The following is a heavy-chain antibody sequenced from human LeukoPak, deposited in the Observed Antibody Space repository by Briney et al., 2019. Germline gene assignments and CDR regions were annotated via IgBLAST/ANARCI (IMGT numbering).Heavy chain of an antibody. CDR1: LGTFSSYD. J-gene: IGHJ4*02. Sequence: SLKSSSKTPLGTFSSYDITSGRQAPGQGLEWRGGIMPIFGKTNYAQKFQGRVTTTADNATSTAYMELSSMRSEDPAVYYCAGGRTDIVVVPATLRNYYFDYWGQGTLVTVSS. D-gene: IGHD2-2*01. CDR3: AGGRTDIVVVPATLRNYYFDY. CDR2: IMPIFGKT. V-gene: IGHV1-69*06.